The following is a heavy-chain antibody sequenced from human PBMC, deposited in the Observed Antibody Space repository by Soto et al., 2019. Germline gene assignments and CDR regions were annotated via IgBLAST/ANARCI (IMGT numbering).Heavy chain of an antibody. V-gene: IGHV1-69*01. CDR3: ARSQGGSSSLDIYYYYYYGMDV. CDR2: IIPIFGTA. CDR1: GGTFSSYA. Sequence: QVQLVQSGAEVKKPGSSVKVSCKAPGGTFSSYAISWVRQAPGQGLEWMGGIIPIFGTAKYAQKFQGRVTITADESTSTGYMELSSQRSEDTAVYYCARSQGGSSSLDIYYYYYYGMDVWGQGTTVTVSS. J-gene: IGHJ6*02. D-gene: IGHD2-15*01.